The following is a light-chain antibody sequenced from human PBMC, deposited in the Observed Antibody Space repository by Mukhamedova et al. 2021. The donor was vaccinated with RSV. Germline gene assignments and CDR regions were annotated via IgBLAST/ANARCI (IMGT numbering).Light chain of an antibody. CDR2: YAS. CDR1: QNIGNR. V-gene: IGKV6-21*01. Sequence: SQNIGNRLHWYQQKGDHSPKLLIKYASQSLSGVSSRFSGSGSGTDFTLTIDSLEDADAAKYYCHQTNNLPQTFGQGTKLEI. CDR3: HQTNNLPQT. J-gene: IGKJ2*01.